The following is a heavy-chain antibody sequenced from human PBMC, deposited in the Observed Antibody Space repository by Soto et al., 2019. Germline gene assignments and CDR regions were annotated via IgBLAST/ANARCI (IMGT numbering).Heavy chain of an antibody. CDR2: INHSGST. V-gene: IGHV4-34*01. J-gene: IGHJ3*02. CDR1: GGSFIGYY. Sequence: SAPLSLTCAVYGGSFIGYYWSWIRQPPGKELEWIGEINHSGSTNYNPSLNSRVTISVDTSKNHFSLKLSSLTAADTAFYYCARRPRRRRDSGPLVAFDIWGKGTMVTVSS. D-gene: IGHD6-6*01. CDR3: ARRPRRRRDSGPLVAFDI.